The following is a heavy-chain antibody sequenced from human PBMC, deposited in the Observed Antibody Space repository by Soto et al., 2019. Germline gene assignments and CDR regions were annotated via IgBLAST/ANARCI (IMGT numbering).Heavy chain of an antibody. V-gene: IGHV3-23*01. CDR3: SKGEMSTIRNSFDP. D-gene: IGHD1-7*01. CDR2: LSRSGGAT. CDR1: GFNTRFYS. J-gene: IGHJ5*02. Sequence: GSLRLSCTASGFNTRFYSMSWVRQTPGKGLEWVAALSRSGGATYYADSVRGRFTISRDASKDTLFLQMSNLRAEDTALYYCSKGEMSTIRNSFDPWGQGTLVTVSS.